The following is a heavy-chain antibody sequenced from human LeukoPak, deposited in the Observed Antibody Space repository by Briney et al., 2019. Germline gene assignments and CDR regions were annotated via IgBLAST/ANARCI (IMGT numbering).Heavy chain of an antibody. CDR1: GFTFSSYE. D-gene: IGHD3-10*02. CDR2: ISSSGSTI. Sequence: PGGSLRPSCAAAGFTFSSYEMNWVRQAPGKGLEWVSYISSSGSTIYYADSVKGRFPISRDNAKNSLYLQMNSLRAEDTAVYCCAELGITMIGGVWGKGTTVTVSS. CDR3: AELGITMIGGV. J-gene: IGHJ6*04. V-gene: IGHV3-48*03.